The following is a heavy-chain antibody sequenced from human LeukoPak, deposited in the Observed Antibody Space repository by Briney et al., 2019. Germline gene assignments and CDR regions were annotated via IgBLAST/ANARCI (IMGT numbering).Heavy chain of an antibody. CDR2: IRYDGSNK. V-gene: IGHV3-30*02. CDR3: AKDQFPGIAVAGTGWDY. CDR1: GFTFSSYG. D-gene: IGHD6-19*01. J-gene: IGHJ4*02. Sequence: PGGSLRLSCAASGFTFSSYGMHWVRQAPGKGLEWVAFIRYDGSNKYYADSVKGRFTISRDNSKNTLYLQMNSLRAEDTAVYYCAKDQFPGIAVAGTGWDYWGQGTLVTVSS.